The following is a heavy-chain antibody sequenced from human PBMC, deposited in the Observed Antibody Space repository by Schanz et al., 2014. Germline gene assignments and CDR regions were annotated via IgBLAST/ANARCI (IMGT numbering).Heavy chain of an antibody. V-gene: IGHV3-11*06. Sequence: VQVVESGGGLVKPGGSLRLSCAASGFTFTDYYISWIRQAPGMGLEWVSYISHNTFYTDYADSVKGRFTISRDNAKNSVYLQMNTLRAEDTAIYFCARDVYRSGRPFDLWGQGTLVTVSS. CDR1: GFTFTDYY. J-gene: IGHJ5*02. CDR3: ARDVYRSGRPFDL. D-gene: IGHD5-18*01. CDR2: ISHNTFYT.